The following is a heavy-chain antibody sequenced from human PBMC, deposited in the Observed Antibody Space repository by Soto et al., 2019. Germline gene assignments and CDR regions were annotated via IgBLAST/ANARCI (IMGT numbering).Heavy chain of an antibody. V-gene: IGHV3-11*03. CDR1: GFTFSDYY. CDR2: ISSSSSYT. J-gene: IGHJ3*02. D-gene: IGHD2-15*01. Sequence: PGGSLRLSCAASGFTFSDYYMSWIRQAPGKGLEWVSYISSSSSYTNYADSVKGRFTISRDNAKNSLYLQMNSLRAEDTAVYYCARNRMGDAFDIWGQGTMVTVSS. CDR3: ARNRMGDAFDI.